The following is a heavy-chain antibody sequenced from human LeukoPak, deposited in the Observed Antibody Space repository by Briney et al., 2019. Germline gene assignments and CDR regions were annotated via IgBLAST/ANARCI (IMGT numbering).Heavy chain of an antibody. CDR1: GFTFSSYD. J-gene: IGHJ4*02. CDR2: ISGTGGTI. V-gene: IGHV3-48*03. D-gene: IGHD3-22*01. Sequence: GGSLRLSCAASGFTFSSYDMNWVRQAPGKGLEWISYISGTGGTIYYADSVKGRFTISRDNAKNSLFLHMNSLRAEDTAVYYCARDDSSGSMGTTRYFDCWGQGTLVTVSS. CDR3: ARDDSSGSMGTTRYFDC.